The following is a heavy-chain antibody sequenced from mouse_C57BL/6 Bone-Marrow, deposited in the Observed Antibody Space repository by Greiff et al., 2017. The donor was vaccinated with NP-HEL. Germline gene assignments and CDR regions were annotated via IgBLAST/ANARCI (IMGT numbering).Heavy chain of an antibody. CDR1: GFTFSSYT. CDR3: ARPPYYYGSPHWYFDV. D-gene: IGHD1-1*01. Sequence: EVMLVESGGGLVKPGGSLKLSCAASGFTFSSYTMSWVRQTPEKRLEWVATISGGGGNTYYPDSVKGRFTISSDNAKNTLYLQLGSLRSEDTALYYCARPPYYYGSPHWYFDVWGTGTTVTVSS. CDR2: ISGGGGNT. J-gene: IGHJ1*03. V-gene: IGHV5-9*01.